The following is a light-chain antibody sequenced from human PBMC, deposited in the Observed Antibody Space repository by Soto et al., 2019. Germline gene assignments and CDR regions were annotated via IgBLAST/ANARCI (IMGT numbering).Light chain of an antibody. V-gene: IGLV2-8*01. CDR1: SSDVGGHNS. Sequence: QSALTQPPSASGSPGQSVTISCTGTSSDVGGHNSVSWYQQHPGKAPKLIIYEVTKRPSGVPDRFFGSKSGNTASLTVSGLQAEDEADYHCSSFAGNNNVMFGGGTKLTVL. CDR2: EVT. J-gene: IGLJ3*02. CDR3: SSFAGNNNVM.